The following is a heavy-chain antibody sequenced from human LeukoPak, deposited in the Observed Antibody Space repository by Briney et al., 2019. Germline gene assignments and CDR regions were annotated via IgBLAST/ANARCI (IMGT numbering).Heavy chain of an antibody. J-gene: IGHJ4*02. CDR3: AKGRYCSSTSCPYYFDY. CDR1: GFTFSTSG. V-gene: IGHV3-30*02. Sequence: GGSLRLSCATSGFTFSTSGMHWVRQAPGKGLEWVAVIWYGGSNKYYADSVKGRFTISRDNSKNTLYLQMNSLRAEDTAVYYCAKGRYCSSTSCPYYFDYWGQGTLVTVSS. D-gene: IGHD2-2*01. CDR2: IWYGGSNK.